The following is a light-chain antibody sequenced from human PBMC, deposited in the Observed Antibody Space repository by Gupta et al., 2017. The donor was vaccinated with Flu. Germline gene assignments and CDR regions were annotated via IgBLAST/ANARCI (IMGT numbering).Light chain of an antibody. CDR2: RND. CDR3: AAWDDSLNGRV. V-gene: IGLV1-44*01. J-gene: IGLJ3*02. Sequence: RVTISCTGSGSKLGSNHVNWYQQVPGTAPKLLIYRNDQRPAEVPDRFSGTKSGTSASLAISGLQSEDEADYYCAAWDDSLNGRVFGGGTKLTVL. CDR1: GSKLGSNH.